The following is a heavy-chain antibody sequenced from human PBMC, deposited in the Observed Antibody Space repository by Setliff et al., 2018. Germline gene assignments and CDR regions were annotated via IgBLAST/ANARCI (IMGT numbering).Heavy chain of an antibody. CDR2: FHTGGST. J-gene: IGHJ4*02. Sequence: PSETLSLTCTVSGDSISSGSYYWTWLRQPAGKGLEWIGHFHTGGSTNDNRSLRSRVSISVDTPKNQFPLKLSSVTAAATAVYYCASDWRDYGAMGYWGQGTLVTVSS. CDR3: ASDWRDYGAMGY. V-gene: IGHV4-61*09. CDR1: GDSISSGSYY. D-gene: IGHD4-17*01.